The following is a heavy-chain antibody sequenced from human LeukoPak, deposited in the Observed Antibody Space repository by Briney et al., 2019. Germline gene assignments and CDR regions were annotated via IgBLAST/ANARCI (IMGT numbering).Heavy chain of an antibody. J-gene: IGHJ6*02. V-gene: IGHV1-18*01. Sequence: ASVKLSCKASGYTFTIFGISWVRHGPGQRLEWMVWISAYNGDTNYAQMLQGRVTMTTDTSTSTAYMAQRNLSSDDTAVYYCARDRGLVPAAMFMSDYYYYGMDVWGQGTTVTVSS. CDR2: ISAYNGDT. CDR1: GYTFTIFG. D-gene: IGHD2-2*01. CDR3: ARDRGLVPAAMFMSDYYYYGMDV.